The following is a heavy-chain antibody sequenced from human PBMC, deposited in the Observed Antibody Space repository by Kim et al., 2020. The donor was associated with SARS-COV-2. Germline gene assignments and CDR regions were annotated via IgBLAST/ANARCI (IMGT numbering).Heavy chain of an antibody. CDR1: GFIFSSYG. CDR3: AKDLRRQPF. V-gene: IGHV3-23*01. Sequence: GGSLRLSCAASGFIFSSYGMSWVRQAPEKGLEWVSTISGSGASTYYADSVKGRFTISKDNSKSTLYLQMNGLRVEDTAVYYCAKDLRRQPFWGQGTLVTV. D-gene: IGHD6-13*01. J-gene: IGHJ4*02. CDR2: ISGSGAST.